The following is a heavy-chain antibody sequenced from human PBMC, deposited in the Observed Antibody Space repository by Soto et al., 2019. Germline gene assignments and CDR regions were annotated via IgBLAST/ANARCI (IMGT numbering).Heavy chain of an antibody. CDR2: IYYSGST. Sequence: QVQLQESGPGLVKPSQTLSLTCTVSGGSISSGGYYWSWIRQHPGKGLEWIGYIYYSGSTYYNPSLKMRVTISVDTSKNQFSLQLSSVPAADTAVYYCARGGRRTPGMDVWGQGTTVTVSS. J-gene: IGHJ6*01. CDR1: GGSISSGGYY. CDR3: ARGGRRTPGMDV. V-gene: IGHV4-31*03.